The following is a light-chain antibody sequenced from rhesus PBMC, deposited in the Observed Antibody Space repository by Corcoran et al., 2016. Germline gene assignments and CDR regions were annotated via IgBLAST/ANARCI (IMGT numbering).Light chain of an antibody. CDR1: QDISSS. V-gene: IGKV1-32*01. CDR2: SAN. Sequence: DIQMTQSPSSLSTSVGDRVTITCRASQDISSSLNWYQQKPGKSPKHLIYSANRLESGVPSRFSGRGSGKEFALTIRSLQPDAFATYYCQQYNSLPFTFGPGTKLDIK. CDR3: QQYNSLPFT. J-gene: IGKJ3*01.